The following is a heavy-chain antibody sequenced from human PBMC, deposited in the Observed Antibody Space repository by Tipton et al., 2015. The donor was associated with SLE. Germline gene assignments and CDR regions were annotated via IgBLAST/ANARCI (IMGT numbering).Heavy chain of an antibody. V-gene: IGHV4-61*02. CDR3: ARCSGAFPHYYYYMDV. Sequence: GLVKHSETLSLTCSVSGGSISSVSTDSISSHYWSWIRQPAGKGLEWIGRVYTSGSTNYNPSLKSRVTMSVDTSRNQFSLKLSSVTAADTAVYYCARCSGAFPHYYYYMDVWGKGTTVTVSS. J-gene: IGHJ6*03. CDR2: VYTSGST. CDR1: GGSISSVSTDSISSHY.